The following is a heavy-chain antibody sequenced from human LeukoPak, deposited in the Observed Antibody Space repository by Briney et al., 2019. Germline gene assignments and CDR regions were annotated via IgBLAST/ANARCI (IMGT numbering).Heavy chain of an antibody. J-gene: IGHJ4*02. D-gene: IGHD1-26*01. V-gene: IGHV3-7*01. Sequence: GGSLRLTCAASGFTFSRYWMTWVRQTPGKGLEWVANVKQDETEKYYWGSVSGRFTISRDNAKNSLYLQMNSLRAEDTGFYYCTRDTGGSGSYPDYWGQGTLVTVSS. CDR1: GFTFSRYW. CDR3: TRDTGGSGSYPDY. CDR2: VKQDETEK.